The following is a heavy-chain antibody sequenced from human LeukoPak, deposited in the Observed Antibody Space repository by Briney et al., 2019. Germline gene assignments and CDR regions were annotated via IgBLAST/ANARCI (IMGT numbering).Heavy chain of an antibody. CDR2: INPSGGST. Sequence: ASVKVSCKASGYTFTSYYIHWVRQAPGQGLEWMGIINPSGGSTIYAQKFQGRVTMTRDMSTSTVYMELSSLSSEDTAVYHCARDGSSSGWFDPWGQGTLVTVSS. CDR1: GYTFTSYY. D-gene: IGHD6-6*01. V-gene: IGHV1-46*01. J-gene: IGHJ5*02. CDR3: ARDGSSSGWFDP.